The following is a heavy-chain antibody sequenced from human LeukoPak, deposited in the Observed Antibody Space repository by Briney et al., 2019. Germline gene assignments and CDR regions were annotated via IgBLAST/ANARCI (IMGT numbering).Heavy chain of an antibody. CDR1: GFSFSSYW. CDR2: IKQDGSEK. CDR3: ARAGQEWFGELGFDS. D-gene: IGHD3-10*01. J-gene: IGHJ4*02. Sequence: PGGSLRLSCAASGFSFSSYWMSWVRQAPGKGLEWVANIKQDGSEKYHVASVKGRFTISRDNAKNSLYLQMNRLRAEDTAMYYCARAGQEWFGELGFDSWGQGTLVTVSS. V-gene: IGHV3-7*01.